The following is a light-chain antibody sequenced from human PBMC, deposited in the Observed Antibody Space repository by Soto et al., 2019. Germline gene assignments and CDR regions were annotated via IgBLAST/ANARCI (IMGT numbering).Light chain of an antibody. CDR1: QSVSSN. V-gene: IGKV3-15*01. J-gene: IGKJ4*01. CDR2: GAS. Sequence: EIVMTQSPATLSVSPGERATLSCRASQSVSSNLAWYQHKPGQAPRLLIYGASTRATGIPARFSGSGSGTEFTLTISSLQSEDYAVDYCQQYNNWPPRITFGGGTKVEIK. CDR3: QQYNNWPPRIT.